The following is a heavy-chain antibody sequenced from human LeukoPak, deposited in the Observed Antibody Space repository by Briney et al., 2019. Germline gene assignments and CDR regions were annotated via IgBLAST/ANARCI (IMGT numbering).Heavy chain of an antibody. V-gene: IGHV4-4*07. CDR2: IHSSGST. Sequence: SETLSLTCTVSGGSISSYYWNWIRQPAGGGPEWIGRIHSSGSTNYNPSLKSRITVSLDTSRNQFSLQLTSVAAADTAVYYCARGSKAIYYTLDYWGQGTLVTVSS. D-gene: IGHD1-26*01. J-gene: IGHJ4*02. CDR1: GGSISSYY. CDR3: ARGSKAIYYTLDY.